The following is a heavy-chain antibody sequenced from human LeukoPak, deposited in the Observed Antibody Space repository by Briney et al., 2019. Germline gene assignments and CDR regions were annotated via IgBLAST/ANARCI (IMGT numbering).Heavy chain of an antibody. CDR1: GILVSNNY. V-gene: IGHV3-53*01. CDR3: ARTLVRSGVYDAFDI. Sequence: GGSLRLSCAASGILVSNNYMSWVRQAPGEGLEWVSVLYSDRTTFYADSEKGRFTISRDNSKNTLYLVMNSLRADDTAVYYCARTLVRSGVYDAFDIWGQGTLVTVSS. J-gene: IGHJ3*02. D-gene: IGHD2-2*01. CDR2: LYSDRTT.